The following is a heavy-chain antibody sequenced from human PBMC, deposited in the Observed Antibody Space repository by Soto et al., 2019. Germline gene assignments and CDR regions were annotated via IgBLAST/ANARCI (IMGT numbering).Heavy chain of an antibody. Sequence: QVQLQQWGAGLLKPSETLSLTCAVYGGSFSGYYWSWIRQPPGKGLEWIGEINHSGSTNYNPSLKRRVTKSVDTSKTQFSLKLSSVTAADTAVYYCARGRRITFGGVIVSDYWGQGTLVTVSS. V-gene: IGHV4-34*01. CDR2: INHSGST. J-gene: IGHJ4*02. CDR3: ARGRRITFGGVIVSDY. D-gene: IGHD3-16*02. CDR1: GGSFSGYY.